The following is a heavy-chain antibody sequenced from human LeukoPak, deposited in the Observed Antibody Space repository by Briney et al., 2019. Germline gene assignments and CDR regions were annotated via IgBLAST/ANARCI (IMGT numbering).Heavy chain of an antibody. V-gene: IGHV1-2*04. J-gene: IGHJ6*02. CDR3: ARDGTNPGYSSGASIWEINYGMDV. Sequence: GASVKVSCKASGYTFTGYSVHWVRQAPGQGLEWMGWINPNSGGTKYALKFQGWVTMTRDTSISTAYMELSRLRSDDTAVYYCARDGTNPGYSSGASIWEINYGMDVWGQGTTVTVSS. D-gene: IGHD6-19*01. CDR2: INPNSGGT. CDR1: GYTFTGYS.